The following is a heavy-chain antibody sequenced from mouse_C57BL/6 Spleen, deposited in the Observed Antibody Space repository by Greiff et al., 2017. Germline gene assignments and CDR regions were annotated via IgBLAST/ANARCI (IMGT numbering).Heavy chain of an antibody. CDR2: IGPSVSYT. J-gene: IGHJ4*01. CDR3: ASQPGDYAMDY. D-gene: IGHD6-1*01. CDR1: GYTFTSYW. Sequence: QVQLQQPGAELVLPGASVMLSCTASGYTFTSYWLHWVKQRPGQGLEWIGEIGPSVSYTNYNPKFKGKSSLTVDKSSSTAYMQLSSLTSEDSAVYYCASQPGDYAMDYWGQGTSVTVSS. V-gene: IGHV1-69*01.